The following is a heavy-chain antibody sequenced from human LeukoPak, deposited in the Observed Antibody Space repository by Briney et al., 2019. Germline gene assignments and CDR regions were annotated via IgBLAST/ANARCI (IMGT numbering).Heavy chain of an antibody. V-gene: IGHV4-59*01. CDR2: IFYSGST. Sequence: SETLSLTCAVSGGSISSYFWSWIRQPPGKGLEYLGHIFYSGSTSYSPSLKSRVTISIDKSKKQFSLKLRSVTAADTAVYYCASNAAAAAGDALDIWGQGTMVTVSS. CDR3: ASNAAAAAGDALDI. D-gene: IGHD6-25*01. CDR1: GGSISSYF. J-gene: IGHJ3*02.